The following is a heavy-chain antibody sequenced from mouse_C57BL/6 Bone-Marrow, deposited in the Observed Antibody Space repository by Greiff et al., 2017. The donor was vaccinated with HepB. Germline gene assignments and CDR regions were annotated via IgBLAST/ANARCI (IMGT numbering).Heavy chain of an antibody. CDR1: GFNIKDDY. J-gene: IGHJ2*01. CDR3: TTFYYYDFDY. D-gene: IGHD1-1*01. V-gene: IGHV14-4*01. CDR2: IDPENGDT. Sequence: VQLKESGAELVRPGASVKLSCTASGFNIKDDYMHWVKQRPEQGLEWIGWIDPENGDTEYASKFQGKATITADTSSNTAYLQLSSLTSEDTAVYYCTTFYYYDFDYWGQGTTLTVSS.